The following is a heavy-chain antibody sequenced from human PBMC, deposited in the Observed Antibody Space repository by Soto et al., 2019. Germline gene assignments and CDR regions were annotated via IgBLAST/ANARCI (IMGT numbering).Heavy chain of an antibody. CDR1: GFTFSNYG. D-gene: IGHD2-8*01. J-gene: IGHJ6*02. CDR3: ARDIESVTAKHFFYYYAMDV. Sequence: ASVKVSCKASGFTFSNYGLNWVRQAPGQGLEWMGWVSANNGHTNYAQNLQGRVSMTTDTSTSTAYMELRGLTFDDTAVYYCARDIESVTAKHFFYYYAMDVWGQGATVTV. V-gene: IGHV1-18*01. CDR2: VSANNGHT.